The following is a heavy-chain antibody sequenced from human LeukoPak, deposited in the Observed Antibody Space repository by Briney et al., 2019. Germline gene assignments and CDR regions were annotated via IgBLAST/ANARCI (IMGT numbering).Heavy chain of an antibody. V-gene: IGHV3-23*01. J-gene: IGHJ4*02. CDR1: GFTFSNYA. D-gene: IGHD3-22*01. CDR3: ARALGDDGRGYYYGDY. CDR2: ISGTAGNT. Sequence: GGSLRLSCAASGFTFSNYAMSWVRQAPGKGLEWVSSISGTAGNTYYADSVKGRFTNSRDNSKNTLYLQINSLRAEDTAVYYCARALGDDGRGYYYGDYWGQGTLVTVSS.